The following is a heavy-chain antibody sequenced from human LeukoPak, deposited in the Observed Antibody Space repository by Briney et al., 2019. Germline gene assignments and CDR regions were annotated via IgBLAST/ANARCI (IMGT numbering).Heavy chain of an antibody. CDR2: INPSGGST. Sequence: ASVKVFCKASGYTSTSYYMHWVRQAPGQGLEWMGIINPSGGSTSYAQKFQGRVTMTRDTSTSTVYMELSGLRSEDTAVYYCARGGSGSYPYYYYGMDVWGQGTTVTVSS. V-gene: IGHV1-46*01. J-gene: IGHJ6*02. D-gene: IGHD3-10*01. CDR3: ARGGSGSYPYYYYGMDV. CDR1: GYTSTSYY.